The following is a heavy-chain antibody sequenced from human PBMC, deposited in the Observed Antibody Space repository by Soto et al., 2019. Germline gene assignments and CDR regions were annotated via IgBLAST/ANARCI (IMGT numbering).Heavy chain of an antibody. CDR1: GFTSRSYL. Sequence: EVQLVESGGGLVQPGGTLRLSCGASGFTSRSYLMSWVRQAPGKRLEWVANINQGGSGEYYLYSVRGRFTISSDNAKNSLYLQMNSLRVDDTAMYFWARVRCSGGDCFYDYWGQGTLVTVSS. CDR3: ARVRCSGGDCFYDY. J-gene: IGHJ4*02. D-gene: IGHD2-21*02. CDR2: INQGGSGE. V-gene: IGHV3-7*03.